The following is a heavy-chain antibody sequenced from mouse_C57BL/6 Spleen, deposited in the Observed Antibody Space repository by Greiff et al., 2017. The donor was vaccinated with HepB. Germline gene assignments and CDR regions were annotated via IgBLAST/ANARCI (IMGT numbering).Heavy chain of an antibody. J-gene: IGHJ2*01. Sequence: QVTLKESGPGLVQPSQSLSITCTVSGFSLTSYGVHWVRQSPGKGLEWLGVIWSGGSTDYNAAFISRLSISKDNSKSQVFFKMNSLQADDTAIYYCARKGVYYGSSLDYWGQGTTLTVSS. CDR1: GFSLTSYG. CDR3: ARKGVYYGSSLDY. CDR2: IWSGGST. D-gene: IGHD1-1*01. V-gene: IGHV2-2*01.